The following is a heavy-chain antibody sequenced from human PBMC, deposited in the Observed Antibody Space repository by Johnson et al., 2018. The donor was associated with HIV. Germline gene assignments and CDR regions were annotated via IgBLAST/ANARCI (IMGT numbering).Heavy chain of an antibody. CDR2: ISSEGSNR. J-gene: IGHJ3*02. D-gene: IGHD3-22*01. CDR3: ARDRGGYYSDSSGLDAFDI. Sequence: QVQLVESGGGVVQPGRSLRLSCAASGFTFSSYAMHWVRQAPGKGLEWVAVISSEGSNRYYVDSVKGRFTISRDNSKNTLYLQLNSLGAEDTAVYYCARDRGGYYSDSSGLDAFDIWGQGTMVTVSP. CDR1: GFTFSSYA. V-gene: IGHV3-30*04.